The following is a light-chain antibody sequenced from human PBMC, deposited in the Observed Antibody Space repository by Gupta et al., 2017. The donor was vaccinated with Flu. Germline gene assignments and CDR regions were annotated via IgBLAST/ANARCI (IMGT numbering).Light chain of an antibody. V-gene: IGKV1-39*01. J-gene: IGKJ1*01. Sequence: DIQMTQSPSSLSASVGDRVTITCRASQSISSYLNWYQQKPGKTPKLLIYAASSLQSGVPSRFSGSGSGTDFTLTISSLQPEDFATYYCQQSFGSHWTFGQGTKVEIK. CDR1: QSISSY. CDR3: QQSFGSHWT. CDR2: AAS.